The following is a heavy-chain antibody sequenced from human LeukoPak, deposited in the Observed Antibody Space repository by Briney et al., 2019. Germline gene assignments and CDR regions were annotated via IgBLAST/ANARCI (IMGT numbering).Heavy chain of an antibody. CDR3: ARGRSSGPYFFDY. V-gene: IGHV3-23*01. J-gene: IGHJ4*02. CDR1: GFTFSNYW. Sequence: PGGSLRLSCAASGFTFSNYWMSWVRQAPGKGLEWVSSISGSGFSTYYADSVKGRFTISRDNSKNTLYLQMNSLRADDTAVYYCARGRSSGPYFFDYWGQGTLVTVSS. CDR2: ISGSGFST. D-gene: IGHD3-22*01.